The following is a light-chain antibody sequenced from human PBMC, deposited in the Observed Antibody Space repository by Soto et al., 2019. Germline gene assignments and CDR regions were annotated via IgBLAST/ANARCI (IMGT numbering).Light chain of an antibody. Sequence: EIVLTQSPGTLSLSPGERATLSCRASQSVSSSYLAWYQLQPGQAPRLLIYGASSRATGIPDRFSGSGSGTDFTLTISRLEPEDFEVYYCQQYGSSPITFGQGTRLEIK. CDR1: QSVSSSY. J-gene: IGKJ5*01. CDR2: GAS. CDR3: QQYGSSPIT. V-gene: IGKV3-20*01.